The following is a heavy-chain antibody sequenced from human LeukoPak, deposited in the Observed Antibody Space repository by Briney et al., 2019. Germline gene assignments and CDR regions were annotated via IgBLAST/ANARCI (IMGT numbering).Heavy chain of an antibody. V-gene: IGHV3-15*01. CDR1: GFTFSNAW. Sequence: GGSLRLSCAASGFTFSNAWMSWVRQAPGKGLEWVGRIKSKTDGGTTDYAAPVKGRFTISRDDSKNTLYLQMNSLKTEDTAVYYCARDYDILTGWDFDYWGQGTLVTVSS. CDR3: ARDYDILTGWDFDY. D-gene: IGHD3-9*01. J-gene: IGHJ4*02. CDR2: IKSKTDGGTT.